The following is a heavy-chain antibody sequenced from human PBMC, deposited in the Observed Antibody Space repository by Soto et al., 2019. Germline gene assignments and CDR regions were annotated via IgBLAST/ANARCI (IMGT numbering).Heavy chain of an antibody. D-gene: IGHD3-10*01. CDR1: GGSFSCYY. V-gene: IGHV4-34*01. Sequence: SETLSLTCAVYGGSFSCYYWSWIRQPPGKGLEWIGEINHSGSTNYNPSLKSRVTISVDTSKNQFSLKLSSVTAADTAVYYCASDRXHLMVWFGELYRSWFDPWGQGTLVTVSS. CDR2: INHSGST. J-gene: IGHJ5*02. CDR3: ASDRXHLMVWFGELYRSWFDP.